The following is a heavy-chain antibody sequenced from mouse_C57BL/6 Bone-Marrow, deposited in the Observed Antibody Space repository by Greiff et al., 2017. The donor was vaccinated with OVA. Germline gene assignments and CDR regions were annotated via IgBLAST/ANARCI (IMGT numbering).Heavy chain of an antibody. D-gene: IGHD2-1*01. V-gene: IGHV1-42*01. CDR3: ASEKVYYGNPFAY. CDR2: INPSTGGT. J-gene: IGHJ3*01. CDR1: GYSFTGYY. Sequence: VQLQQSGPELVKPGASVKISCKASGYSFTGYYMNWVKQSPEKSLEWIGEINPSTGGTTYNQKFKAKATLTVDKSSSTAYMQLKSLTSEDSAVYYCASEKVYYGNPFAYWGQGTLVTVS.